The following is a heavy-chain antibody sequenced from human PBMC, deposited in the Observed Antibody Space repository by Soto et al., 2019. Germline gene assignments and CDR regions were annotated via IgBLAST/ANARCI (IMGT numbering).Heavy chain of an antibody. D-gene: IGHD2-8*01. Sequence: EVQLLESGGGLVQPGGSLRLSCAASGFSFSAYAMNWVRQAPGKGLQWVSGLVGNGGDKTYADSVRGRFTVSRDNSMNTLYLEMNNLRDEDTAVYYCAKELIANDGVGEAFDMWGRGTKVTVSS. CDR2: LVGNGGDK. CDR1: GFSFSAYA. J-gene: IGHJ3*02. CDR3: AKELIANDGVGEAFDM. V-gene: IGHV3-23*01.